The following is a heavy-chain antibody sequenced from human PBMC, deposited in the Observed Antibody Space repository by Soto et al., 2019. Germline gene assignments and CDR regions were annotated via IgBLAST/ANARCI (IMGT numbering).Heavy chain of an antibody. Sequence: EVQLVESGGGLVQPGGSLRLSCAASGFTFSRYAMHWVRQAPGKGLEYVSPISSNGGSTYYANSVKGRFTISRDNSKNTMYLQMGSLRPEDTAVYYCARGGGGYEFDYWGQGTLVTVPS. D-gene: IGHD5-12*01. CDR2: ISSNGGST. CDR3: ARGGGGYEFDY. J-gene: IGHJ4*02. CDR1: GFTFSRYA. V-gene: IGHV3-64*01.